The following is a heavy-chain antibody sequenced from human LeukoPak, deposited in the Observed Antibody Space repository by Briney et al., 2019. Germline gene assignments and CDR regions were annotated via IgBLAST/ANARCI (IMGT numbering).Heavy chain of an antibody. CDR2: INPGGGYT. J-gene: IGHJ4*02. D-gene: IGHD2-15*01. CDR1: GYTFTGYY. Sequence: GESLKVSCKASGYTFTGYYMNWVRQAPGQGLEWMGKINPGGGYTKYTQKFQGRFTMTSDTSTSTVYMEFSNLRPDDTAVYFCARDGSWSSXGXLGYWGQGTLVTVSS. CDR3: ARDGSWSSXGXLGY. V-gene: IGHV1-46*01.